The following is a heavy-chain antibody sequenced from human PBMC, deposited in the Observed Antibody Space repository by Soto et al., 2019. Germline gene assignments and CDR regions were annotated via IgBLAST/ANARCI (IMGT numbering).Heavy chain of an antibody. J-gene: IGHJ5*02. Sequence: QVQLQESGPGLVKPSETLSLTCTVSGGSLSSYYWTWIRQSPGKGLEWIGYVYFSENTNYNPSLKSRVTISIDTSKNQFSLRLASVTAADTAFYYCGSVRPSGYVLSWGQGTLVTVSS. V-gene: IGHV4-59*01. CDR3: GSVRPSGYVLS. D-gene: IGHD6-25*01. CDR1: GGSLSSYY. CDR2: VYFSENT.